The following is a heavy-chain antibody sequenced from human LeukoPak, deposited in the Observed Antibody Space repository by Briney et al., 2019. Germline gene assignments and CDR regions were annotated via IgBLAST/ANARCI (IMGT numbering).Heavy chain of an antibody. CDR3: ARGVAGTEFDY. V-gene: IGHV4-59*01. CDR1: GGSISSYY. CDR2: IYYSGST. J-gene: IGHJ4*02. D-gene: IGHD6-19*01. Sequence: SETLSLTCTVSGGSISSYYWSWIRQPPGKGLEWIGYIYYSGSTNYNPSLKSRVTISADTSKNQFSLKLSSVTAADTAVYYCARGVAGTEFDYWGQGTLVTVSS.